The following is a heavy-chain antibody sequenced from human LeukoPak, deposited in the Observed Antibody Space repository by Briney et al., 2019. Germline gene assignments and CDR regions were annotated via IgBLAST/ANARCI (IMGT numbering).Heavy chain of an antibody. V-gene: IGHV3-23*01. J-gene: IGHJ4*02. Sequence: GGSVRLSCAASGFTFSGYAMSWVRQAPGKGLEWVSAISGSGDSTFYADSVKGRFTISRDNAKSTLYLQMDGLRAEDAAVYYCLRGSPNVWSNYVFDSWGRGTLVVVSS. CDR1: GFTFSGYA. CDR2: ISGSGDST. D-gene: IGHD3-16*01. CDR3: LRGSPNVWSNYVFDS.